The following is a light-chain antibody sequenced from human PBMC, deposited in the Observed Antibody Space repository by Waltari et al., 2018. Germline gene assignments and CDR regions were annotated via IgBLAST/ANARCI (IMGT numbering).Light chain of an antibody. V-gene: IGKV4-1*01. J-gene: IGKJ1*01. CDR2: WAS. CDR3: QQYHSVPRT. CDR1: QSVLYSPNNKNY. Sequence: DIVLTQSPDSLAVSLGERATINCKSSQSVLYSPNNKNYLGWFQQKAGQPPKLLIYWASMREYGVPDRFSGSGSGTDFTLTISSLQAEDVAVYYGQQYHSVPRTFGQGTKVEI.